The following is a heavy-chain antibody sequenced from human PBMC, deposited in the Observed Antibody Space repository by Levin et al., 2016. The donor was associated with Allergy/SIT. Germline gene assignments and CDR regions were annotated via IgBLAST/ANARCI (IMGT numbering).Heavy chain of an antibody. D-gene: IGHD3/OR15-3a*01. V-gene: IGHV1-8*01. J-gene: IGHJ6*03. CDR1: GYTFTSYD. CDR2: INPNSGNT. CDR3: ARGSWTTYYYYYYMDV. Sequence: ASVKVSCKASGYTFTSYDINWVRQATGQGLEWMGWINPNSGNTGYAQKFQGRVTMTRNTSISTAYMELSSLRSEDTAVYYCARGSWTTYYYYYYMDVWGKGTTVTVSS.